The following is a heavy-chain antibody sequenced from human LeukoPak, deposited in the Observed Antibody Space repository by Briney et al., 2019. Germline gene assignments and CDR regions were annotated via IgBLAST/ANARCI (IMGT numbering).Heavy chain of an antibody. CDR1: GGSISSSSYY. V-gene: IGHV4-39*07. CDR2: IYYSGST. CDR3: ARISAGYYYVGY. Sequence: SETLSLTCTVSGGSISSSSYYWGWIRQPPGKGLECIGTIYYSGSTYYSPSLKSRVTISVDTSKNQFSLKLNSVTAADTAVYYCARISAGYYYVGYWGQGTLVTVSS. D-gene: IGHD3-9*01. J-gene: IGHJ4*02.